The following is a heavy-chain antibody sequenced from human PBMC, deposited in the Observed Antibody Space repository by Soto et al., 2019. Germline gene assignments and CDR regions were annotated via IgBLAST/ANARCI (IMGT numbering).Heavy chain of an antibody. D-gene: IGHD6-13*01. CDR3: ARDPELAAAGYYYYGMDV. CDR1: GGTFSSYA. CDR2: IIPIFGTA. V-gene: IGHV1-69*01. J-gene: IGHJ6*02. Sequence: QVQLVQSGAEVKKPGSSVKVSCKASGGTFSSYAISWVRQAPGQGLEWMGGIIPIFGTANYAQKFQGRVTITADESPSPACMELSSLRSEYTAVYYCARDPELAAAGYYYYGMDVWGQWTTVTVSS.